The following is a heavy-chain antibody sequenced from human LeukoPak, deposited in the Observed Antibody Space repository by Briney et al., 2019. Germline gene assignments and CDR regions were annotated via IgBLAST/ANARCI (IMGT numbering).Heavy chain of an antibody. CDR3: ARPRIPGSGSYAGYFDY. CDR2: IIPIFGTA. Sequence: GASVKVSCKASGGSFNSYAINWVRQAPGQGLEWMGGIIPIFGTANYAQKFQGRVTITADESTSTAYMELSSVTAADTAVYYCARPRIPGSGSYAGYFDYWGQGTLVTVSS. CDR1: GGSFNSYA. V-gene: IGHV1-69*13. D-gene: IGHD3-10*01. J-gene: IGHJ4*02.